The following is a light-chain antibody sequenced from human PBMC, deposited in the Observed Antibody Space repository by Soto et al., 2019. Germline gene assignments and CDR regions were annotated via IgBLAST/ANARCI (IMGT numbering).Light chain of an antibody. CDR1: QGISSY. J-gene: IGKJ3*01. Sequence: DIQLTQSPSFLSASVGDRVTITCRASQGISSYLAWYQQKPGKAPKLLIYSASTLQSGVPSRFSGSGSGTEFTLTISSLQPEDSATYYCQQLTGYPPSTFGPGTKVDI. V-gene: IGKV1-9*01. CDR3: QQLTGYPPST. CDR2: SAS.